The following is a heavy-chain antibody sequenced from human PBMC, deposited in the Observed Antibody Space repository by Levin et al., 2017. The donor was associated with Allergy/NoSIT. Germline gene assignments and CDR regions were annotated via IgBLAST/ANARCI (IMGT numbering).Heavy chain of an antibody. CDR3: ARDLRSSSSGGHWFDP. V-gene: IGHV3-20*01. CDR2: INWNGGST. CDR1: GFTFDDYG. Sequence: GGSLRLSCAASGFTFDDYGMSWVRQAPGKGLEWVSGINWNGGSTGYADSVKGRFTISRDNAKNSLYLQMNSLRAEDTALYHCARDLRSSSSGGHWFDPWGQGTLVTVSS. D-gene: IGHD6-6*01. J-gene: IGHJ5*02.